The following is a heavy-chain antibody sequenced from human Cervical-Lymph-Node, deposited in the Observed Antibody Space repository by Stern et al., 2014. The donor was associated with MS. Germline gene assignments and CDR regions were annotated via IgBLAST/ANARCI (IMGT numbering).Heavy chain of an antibody. J-gene: IGHJ5*02. CDR2: INSDGSST. D-gene: IGHD2-21*02. CDR1: GFTFSSYW. V-gene: IGHV3-74*01. Sequence: VQLVQSGGGLVQPGGSLRLPCAASGFTFSSYWMHWVRQAPGKGLVWVSRINSDGSSTSYADSVKGRFTISRDNAKNTLYLQMNSLRAEDTAVYYCARDPSYCGGDCYANWFDPWGQGTLVTVSS. CDR3: ARDPSYCGGDCYANWFDP.